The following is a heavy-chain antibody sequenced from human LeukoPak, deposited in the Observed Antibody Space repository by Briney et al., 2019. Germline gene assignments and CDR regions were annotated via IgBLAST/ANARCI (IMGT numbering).Heavy chain of an antibody. CDR2: IYYSGST. CDR3: ARAVLKITMIVVVTEYYFDY. CDR1: GFTFSSYV. D-gene: IGHD3-22*01. Sequence: PGGSLRLSCAASGFTFSSYVMHWIRQPPGKGLEWIGSIYYSGSTYYNPSLKSRVTISVDTSKNQFSLKLSSVTAADTAVYYCARAVLKITMIVVVTEYYFDYWGQGTLVTVSS. V-gene: IGHV4-39*07. J-gene: IGHJ4*02.